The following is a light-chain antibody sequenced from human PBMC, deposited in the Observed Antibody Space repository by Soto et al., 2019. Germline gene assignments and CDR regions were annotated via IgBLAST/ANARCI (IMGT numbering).Light chain of an antibody. Sequence: DIQMTQSPSTLSASVGDRVTITCRASQSISGWLAWYQQKPGKAPKLLIYKTSSLESGVPSRFSGSGSGTEFTLTINSLQPDDFATYYCQQYRSYSEFTFGPGTKVDFK. CDR2: KTS. J-gene: IGKJ3*01. CDR1: QSISGW. CDR3: QQYRSYSEFT. V-gene: IGKV1-5*03.